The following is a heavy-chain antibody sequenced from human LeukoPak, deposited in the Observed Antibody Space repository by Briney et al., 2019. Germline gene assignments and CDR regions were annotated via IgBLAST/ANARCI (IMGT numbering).Heavy chain of an antibody. CDR2: LGSDGDT. CDR1: GFIFRDYA. Sequence: PGGSLRLSCVASGFIFRDYAMSWVRQAPGKGLEWVSTLGSDGDTYYADSVKGRFTISRDNSRNTMYLQTNSLRAEDTALYYCAKQEGWELGDYYFDYWGQGTLVTVSS. J-gene: IGHJ4*02. D-gene: IGHD1-26*01. V-gene: IGHV3-23*01. CDR3: AKQEGWELGDYYFDY.